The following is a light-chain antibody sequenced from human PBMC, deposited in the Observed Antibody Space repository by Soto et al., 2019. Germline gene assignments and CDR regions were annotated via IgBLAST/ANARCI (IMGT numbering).Light chain of an antibody. CDR3: QHYNNWPPIT. J-gene: IGKJ5*01. CDR1: QSVSSH. V-gene: IGKV3-15*01. CDR2: GAS. Sequence: EIVMSQSPDTLFVSLGEGATLSCRASQSVSSHLAWYQHKPGQAPRLLIYGASTRASGIPARFSGSGSETDFTLTISSLQSEDSAVYYCQHYNNWPPITFGQGTRLEIK.